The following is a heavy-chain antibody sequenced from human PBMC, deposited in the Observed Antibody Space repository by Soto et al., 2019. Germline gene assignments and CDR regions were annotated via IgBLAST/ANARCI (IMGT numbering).Heavy chain of an antibody. CDR2: INPSGGST. CDR3: ARAALGDFWSGLRHEFDY. J-gene: IGHJ4*02. Sequence: QVQLVQSGAEVKKPGASVKVSCKASGYTFTSYYMHWVRQAPGQGLEWMGIINPSGGSTSYAQKLQGRVTMTRDTSTSTVYMELSSLRSEDTAVYYCARAALGDFWSGLRHEFDYWGQGTLVTVSS. D-gene: IGHD3-3*01. CDR1: GYTFTSYY. V-gene: IGHV1-46*01.